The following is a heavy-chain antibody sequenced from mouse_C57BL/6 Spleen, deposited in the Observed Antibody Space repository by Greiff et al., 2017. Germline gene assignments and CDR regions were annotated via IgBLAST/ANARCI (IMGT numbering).Heavy chain of an antibody. J-gene: IGHJ3*01. V-gene: IGHV1-55*01. D-gene: IGHD1-1*01. CDR1: GYTFPSSW. CDR2: IYPGSGSN. CDR3: ARSPFITTVVAPFDD. Sequence: VQLQQPGAELVKPGASVKMSCKASGYTFPSSWITWVKPRPGHGLEWIGDIYPGSGSNNYNEKFKSKATLTVDTSSSTAYMQLSSLTSEDSAVYYCARSPFITTVVAPFDDWGQGTLVTVAA.